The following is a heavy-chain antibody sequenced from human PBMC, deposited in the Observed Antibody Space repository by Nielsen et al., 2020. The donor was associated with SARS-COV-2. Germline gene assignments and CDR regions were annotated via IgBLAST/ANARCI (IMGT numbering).Heavy chain of an antibody. CDR3: ARVRGYSYGLNFDY. J-gene: IGHJ4*02. D-gene: IGHD5-18*01. Sequence: GESLKISCAASGFTFSSYSMNWVRQAPGKGLEWVSSISSSSSYIYYADSVKGRFTISRDNAKNSLYLQMNSLRAEDTAVYYCARVRGYSYGLNFDYWGQGTLVTVSS. V-gene: IGHV3-21*01. CDR1: GFTFSSYS. CDR2: ISSSSSYI.